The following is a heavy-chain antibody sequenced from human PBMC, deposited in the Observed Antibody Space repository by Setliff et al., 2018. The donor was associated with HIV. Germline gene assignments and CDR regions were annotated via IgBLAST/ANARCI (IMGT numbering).Heavy chain of an antibody. J-gene: IGHJ4*02. V-gene: IGHV4-39*02. Sequence: SETLSLTCTVSGGSVGSSSYYWAWIRQPPGKGREWIGSIYYSGTTFYNPSLKSRVSISVDTSSNEFSLKLTSVTAADTAVYYCAREFSSSSFDQWGQGTLVTVSS. CDR2: IYYSGTT. CDR3: AREFSSSSFDQ. D-gene: IGHD6-6*01. CDR1: GGSVGSSSYY.